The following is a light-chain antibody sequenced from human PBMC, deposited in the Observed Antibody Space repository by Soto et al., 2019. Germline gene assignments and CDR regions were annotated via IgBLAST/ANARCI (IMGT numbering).Light chain of an antibody. Sequence: QSVLTQPPSVSGAPGQRVSISCTGSNSNIGAGYDVHWYQQLPGTAPKLLIYGNINRPSGVPDRFSGSKSGASAFLVIICFQAEREADFYCLSYDSSLSGSNVFGGGTKLTVL. CDR1: NSNIGAGYD. V-gene: IGLV1-40*01. J-gene: IGLJ3*02. CDR2: GNI. CDR3: LSYDSSLSGSNV.